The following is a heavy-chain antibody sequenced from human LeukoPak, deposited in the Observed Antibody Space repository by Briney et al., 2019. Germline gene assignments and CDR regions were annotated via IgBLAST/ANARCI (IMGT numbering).Heavy chain of an antibody. CDR2: ISSSSSYI. J-gene: IGHJ4*02. D-gene: IGHD6-19*01. V-gene: IGHV3-21*01. CDR1: EFTFDNYA. Sequence: GGSLRLSCAASEFTFDNYAMSWVRQAPGKGLEWVSSISSSSSYIYYADSVKGRFTISRDNAKNSLYLQMNSLRAEYTAVYYCAKSDSSGKPLYYFDYWGQGTLVTVSS. CDR3: AKSDSSGKPLYYFDY.